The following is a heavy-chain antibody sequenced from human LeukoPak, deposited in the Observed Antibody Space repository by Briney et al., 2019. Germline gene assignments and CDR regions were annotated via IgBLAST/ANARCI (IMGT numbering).Heavy chain of an antibody. J-gene: IGHJ5*02. V-gene: IGHV4-59*01. Sequence: SETLSLTCTVSGGSISSYYWSWIRQPPGKGLEWVGYIYYSGSTNYNPSLKSRVTISVDTSKNQFSLKLSSVTAADTAVYYCARTLVVTAITEGPHNWFDPWGQGTLVTVSS. CDR2: IYYSGST. CDR1: GGSISSYY. CDR3: ARTLVVTAITEGPHNWFDP. D-gene: IGHD2-21*02.